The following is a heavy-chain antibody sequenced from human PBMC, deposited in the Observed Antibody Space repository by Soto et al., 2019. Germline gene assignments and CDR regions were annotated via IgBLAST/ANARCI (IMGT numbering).Heavy chain of an antibody. D-gene: IGHD6-19*01. CDR2: INHSGST. V-gene: IGHV4-34*01. CDR1: GGSFSGYY. Sequence: SETLSLTCAVYGGSFSGYYWSWIRQPPGKGLEWIGEINHSGSTNYNPSLKSRVTISVDTSKNQFSLKLSSVTAADTAVYYCARVSYIGWYDYYYYYGMAVWGPVTTVTFSS. J-gene: IGHJ6*02. CDR3: ARVSYIGWYDYYYYYGMAV.